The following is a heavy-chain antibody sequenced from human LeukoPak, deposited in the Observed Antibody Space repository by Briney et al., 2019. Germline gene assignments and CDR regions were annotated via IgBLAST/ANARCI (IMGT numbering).Heavy chain of an antibody. CDR3: ARDSWGLRYFDL. Sequence: PSQTLSLTCTVSGGSISSGDYYWSWIRQPPGKGLEWIGYIYYSGSTYYNPSLKSRVTISVDTSKNQFSLKLSSVTAADTAVYYCARDSWGLRYFDLWGRGTLVTVSS. J-gene: IGHJ2*01. D-gene: IGHD1-26*01. CDR2: IYYSGST. V-gene: IGHV4-30-4*08. CDR1: GGSISSGDYY.